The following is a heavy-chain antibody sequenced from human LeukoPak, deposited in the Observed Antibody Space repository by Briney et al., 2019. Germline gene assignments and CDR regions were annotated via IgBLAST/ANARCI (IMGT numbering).Heavy chain of an antibody. D-gene: IGHD7-27*01. J-gene: IGHJ5*02. CDR3: ARGLVFRGDP. Sequence: GSLRLSCAASGFTFSSYSMNWVRQAPGKGLEWASSISSSSSYIYYADSVKGRFTISRDNAKNSLYLQMNSLRAEDTAVYYCARGLVFRGDPWGQGTLVTVSS. CDR2: ISSSSSYI. CDR1: GFTFSSYS. V-gene: IGHV3-21*01.